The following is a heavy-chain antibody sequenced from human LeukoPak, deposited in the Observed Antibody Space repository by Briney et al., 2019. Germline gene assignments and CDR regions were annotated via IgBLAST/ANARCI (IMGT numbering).Heavy chain of an antibody. Sequence: PGGSLRLSCAASGFTFSSYEMNWVRQAPGKGLEWVSYISSSGSTIYYADSVKGRFTISRDNAKNSLYLQMNSLRAEDTAVYYCASSPAAAGPRDPSDWFDPWGQGTLVTVSS. CDR1: GFTFSSYE. J-gene: IGHJ5*02. CDR3: ASSPAAAGPRDPSDWFDP. V-gene: IGHV3-48*03. CDR2: ISSSGSTI. D-gene: IGHD6-13*01.